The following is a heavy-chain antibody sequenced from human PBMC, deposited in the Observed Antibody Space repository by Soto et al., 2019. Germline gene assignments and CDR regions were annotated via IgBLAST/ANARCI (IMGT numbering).Heavy chain of an antibody. CDR1: GFTFSNYA. Sequence: QVQLVESGGGVVQPGRSLSVSCAASGFTFSNYAMHWVRQAPGKGLECVAVVSYDGSKQFYADSVEGRFTISRDSSKSTLYLHMDNLRDEDTAVYYCAIDRVYYYDNSGYYNFDYWGQGTLVTVSS. CDR3: AIDRVYYYDNSGYYNFDY. J-gene: IGHJ4*02. D-gene: IGHD3-22*01. V-gene: IGHV3-30-3*01. CDR2: VSYDGSKQ.